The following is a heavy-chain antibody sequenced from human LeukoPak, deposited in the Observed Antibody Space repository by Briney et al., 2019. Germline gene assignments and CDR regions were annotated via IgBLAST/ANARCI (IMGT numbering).Heavy chain of an antibody. D-gene: IGHD5-18*01. CDR1: GVTLSGYS. Sequence: GGSLRLSCAASGVTLSGYSVNWVRQAPGKGLEWISYSSGSNTIYYADSVKGRFTISRDNAKNSLFLQMNSLRDEDTAVYYCVRTGGYSYGPFEYWGQGTLVTVSA. CDR3: VRTGGYSYGPFEY. CDR2: SSGSNTI. J-gene: IGHJ4*02. V-gene: IGHV3-48*02.